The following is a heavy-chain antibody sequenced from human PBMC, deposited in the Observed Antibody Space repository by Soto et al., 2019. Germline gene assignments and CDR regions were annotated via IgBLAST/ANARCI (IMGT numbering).Heavy chain of an antibody. J-gene: IGHJ6*02. D-gene: IGHD2-21*02. Sequence: GGSLRLSCAASGFTFSSYGMHWVRQAPGKGLEWVAVIWYDGSNKYYADSVKGRFTISRDNSKNTLYLQMNSLRAEDTAVYYCARAKAYCGGDCQAAPYYYYYGMDVWGQGTTVTVSS. CDR2: IWYDGSNK. CDR3: ARAKAYCGGDCQAAPYYYYYGMDV. CDR1: GFTFSSYG. V-gene: IGHV3-33*01.